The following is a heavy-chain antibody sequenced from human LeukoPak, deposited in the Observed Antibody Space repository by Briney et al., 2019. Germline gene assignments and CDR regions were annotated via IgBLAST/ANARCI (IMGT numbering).Heavy chain of an antibody. Sequence: SETLSLTCSVSGGSISSSHYYWNWVRQPAGKGLEWIGRIYTSGSTNYNPSLKSRVTISVDTSKNQFSLKLSSVTAADTAVYYCAVTYYDFWSGYPEYFQHWGQGTLVTVSS. CDR3: AVTYYDFWSGYPEYFQH. D-gene: IGHD3-3*01. CDR2: IYTSGST. V-gene: IGHV4-61*02. J-gene: IGHJ1*01. CDR1: GGSISSSHYY.